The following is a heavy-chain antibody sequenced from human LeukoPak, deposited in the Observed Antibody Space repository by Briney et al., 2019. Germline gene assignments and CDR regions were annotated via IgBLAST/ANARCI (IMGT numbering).Heavy chain of an antibody. V-gene: IGHV4-61*01. J-gene: IGHJ3*02. CDR2: IYYSGST. D-gene: IGHD3-9*01. CDR3: ARDRGYYDILTGYSHDAFDI. CDR1: GGSVSSGSYY. Sequence: SETLSLTCTVSGGSVSSGSYYRSWIRQPPGKGLEWIGYIYYSGSTNYNPSLKSRVTISVDTSKNQFSLKLSSVTAADTAVYYCARDRGYYDILTGYSHDAFDIWGQGTMVTVSS.